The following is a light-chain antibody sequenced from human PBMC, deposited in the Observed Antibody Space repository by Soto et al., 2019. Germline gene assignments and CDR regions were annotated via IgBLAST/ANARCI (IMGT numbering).Light chain of an antibody. J-gene: IGLJ1*01. CDR1: VSDVGSNT. CDR2: SND. Sequence: QSLLTQAPSAYATRGQRFTISCSGRVSDVGSNTVNWYQQFPGAAPKLLIYSNDQRPSGVPDRFSASKSGTSASLAISGLQSEDEADYYCATWDDSLFGPVFGTGTKVTV. CDR3: ATWDDSLFGPV. V-gene: IGLV1-44*01.